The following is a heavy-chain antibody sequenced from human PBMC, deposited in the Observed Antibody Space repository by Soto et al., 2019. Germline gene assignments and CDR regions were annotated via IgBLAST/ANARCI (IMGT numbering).Heavy chain of an antibody. D-gene: IGHD1-7*01. V-gene: IGHV4-34*01. CDR1: GGSFSGYY. CDR2: INHSGST. Sequence: SETLSLTCAVYGGSFSGYYWSWIRQPPGKGLEWIGEINHSGSTNYNPSLKSRVTISVDTSKNQFSLKLSSVTAADTAVYYCERGRELHYYYYGMDVWGQGTTVTVYS. CDR3: ERGRELHYYYYGMDV. J-gene: IGHJ6*02.